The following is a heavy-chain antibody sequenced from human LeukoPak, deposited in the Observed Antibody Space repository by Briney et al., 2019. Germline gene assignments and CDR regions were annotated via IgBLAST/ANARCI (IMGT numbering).Heavy chain of an antibody. D-gene: IGHD3-3*01. CDR2: IYPGDSDT. V-gene: IGHV5-51*01. CDR3: ARLPGFLEWAFDY. J-gene: IGHJ4*02. Sequence: GESLKISCKGSGYSFTTYWIGWVRQMPWKGLEWMGIIYPGDSDTRYSPSFQGQVTISADKSISTAYLQWIRLKASDTDMYYCARLPGFLEWAFDYWGQGTLVTVSS. CDR1: GYSFTTYW.